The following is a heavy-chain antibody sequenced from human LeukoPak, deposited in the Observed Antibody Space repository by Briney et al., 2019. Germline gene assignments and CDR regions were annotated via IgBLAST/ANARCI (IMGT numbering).Heavy chain of an antibody. CDR2: ISYDGGNK. J-gene: IGHJ4*02. CDR1: GFTFSSYG. V-gene: IGHV3-30*18. Sequence: GGSLRLSCAASGFTFSSYGMHWVRQAPGKGLEWVAVISYDGGNKYYADSVKGRFTISRDNSKNTLYLQMNSLRAEDTAVYYCAKGRRAVAGTIDYWGQGTLVTVSS. CDR3: AKGRRAVAGTIDY. D-gene: IGHD6-19*01.